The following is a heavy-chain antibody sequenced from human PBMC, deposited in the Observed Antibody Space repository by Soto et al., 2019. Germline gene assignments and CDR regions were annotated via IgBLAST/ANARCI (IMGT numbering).Heavy chain of an antibody. D-gene: IGHD4-17*01. CDR2: IYYSGST. V-gene: IGHV4-31*03. J-gene: IGHJ4*01. Sequence: SETLSLTCTVSGGSISSGGYYWSWIRQHPGKGLEWIGYIYYSGSTYYNPSLKSRVTISVDTSKNQFSLKLSSVTAADTAVYYCARDYGGNSAHFDYWGHGTLVTVSS. CDR3: ARDYGGNSAHFDY. CDR1: GGSISSGGYY.